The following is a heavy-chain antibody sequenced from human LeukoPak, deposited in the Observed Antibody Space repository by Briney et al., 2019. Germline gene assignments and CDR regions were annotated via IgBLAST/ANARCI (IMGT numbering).Heavy chain of an antibody. CDR2: INHSGST. V-gene: IGHV4-34*01. CDR3: ARGGVVPAAPVDY. J-gene: IGHJ4*02. CDR1: GGSFSGYY. Sequence: SETLSLTCAVYGGSFSGYYWSWIRQPPGKGLEWIGEINHSGSTNYNPSLKSRVTISVDTSKNQFSLKLSSVTAADTAVYYCARGGVVPAAPVDYWGQGTLVTVSS. D-gene: IGHD2-2*01.